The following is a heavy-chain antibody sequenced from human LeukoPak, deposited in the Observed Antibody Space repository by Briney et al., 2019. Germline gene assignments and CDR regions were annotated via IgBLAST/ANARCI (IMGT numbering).Heavy chain of an antibody. J-gene: IGHJ6*02. Sequence: SETLSLTCTVSGGSISSGDYYWSWIRQPPGKGLEWIGYIYYSGSTYYNPSLKSRVTISVDTSKNQFSLKLSSVTAADTAVYYCASQPLGYCSSTSCLMAGTYYYYGMDVWGQGTTVTVSS. CDR2: IYYSGST. D-gene: IGHD2-2*01. V-gene: IGHV4-30-4*01. CDR1: GGSISSGDYY. CDR3: ASQPLGYCSSTSCLMAGTYYYYGMDV.